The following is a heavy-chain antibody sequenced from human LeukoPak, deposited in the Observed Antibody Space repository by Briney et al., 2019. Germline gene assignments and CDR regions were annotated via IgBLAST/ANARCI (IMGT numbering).Heavy chain of an antibody. J-gene: IGHJ4*02. Sequence: QPGRSLRLSCGASGFTFSSFGMYWVRQAPGKGLEWVAVIWYDGSNDDYADSVKGRFTISRDNSKNTLYLQMNSLRAEDTAVYYCARDPNLRYCSGGSCYSNFDYWGQGTLVTVSS. CDR1: GFTFSSFG. CDR3: ARDPNLRYCSGGSCYSNFDY. V-gene: IGHV3-33*01. CDR2: IWYDGSND. D-gene: IGHD2-15*01.